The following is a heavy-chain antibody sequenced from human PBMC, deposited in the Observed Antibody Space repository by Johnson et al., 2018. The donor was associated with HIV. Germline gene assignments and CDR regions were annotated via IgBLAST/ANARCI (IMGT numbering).Heavy chain of an antibody. CDR1: GFTFSSYW. CDR2: ISGSGGST. Sequence: VQLVESGGGLVQPGGSLRLSCAASGFTFSSYWMSWVRQAPGKGLEWVSAISGSGGSTYYADSVKGRFTISRDNSKNTLYLQMNSLRTDDTALYYCARDDRPDGFDIWGQGTMVTVSS. J-gene: IGHJ3*02. V-gene: IGHV3-23*04. CDR3: ARDDRPDGFDI.